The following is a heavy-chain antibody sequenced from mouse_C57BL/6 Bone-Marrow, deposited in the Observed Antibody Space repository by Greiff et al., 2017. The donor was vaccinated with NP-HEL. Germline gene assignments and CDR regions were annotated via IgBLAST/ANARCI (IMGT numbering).Heavy chain of an antibody. V-gene: IGHV1-54*01. CDR1: GYAFTNYL. J-gene: IGHJ3*01. D-gene: IGHD1-1*01. CDR2: INPGSGGT. Sequence: VQRVESGAELVRPGTSVKVSCKASGYAFTNYLIEWVKQRPGQGLEWIGVINPGSGGTNYNEKFKGKATLTADKSSSTAYMQLSSLTSEDSAVYFCARGDYYGSSYPFAYWGQGTLVTVSA. CDR3: ARGDYYGSSYPFAY.